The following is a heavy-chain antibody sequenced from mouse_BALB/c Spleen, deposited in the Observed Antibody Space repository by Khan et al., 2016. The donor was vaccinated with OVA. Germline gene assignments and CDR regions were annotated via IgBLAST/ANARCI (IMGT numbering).Heavy chain of an antibody. CDR1: GFSLTNYG. Sequence: QVQLKESGPGLVQPSQSLSITCTVSGFSLTNYGVHWVRQSPGKGLEWLGVIWSGGITDYNETFISRLSISKDISKSQVFFKMNSLQANDTAIYSCAKNRNGYFDYWGQGTTLTVSS. CDR3: AKNRNGYFDY. D-gene: IGHD1-1*02. V-gene: IGHV2-2*02. CDR2: IWSGGIT. J-gene: IGHJ2*01.